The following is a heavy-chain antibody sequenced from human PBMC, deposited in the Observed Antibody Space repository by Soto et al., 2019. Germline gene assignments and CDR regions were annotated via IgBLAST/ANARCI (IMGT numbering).Heavy chain of an antibody. D-gene: IGHD2-15*01. J-gene: IGHJ6*01. CDR2: ISYDGSNK. Sequence: QVQLVESGGGVVQPGRSLRLSCAASGFTFSSYGMHWVRQAPGKGLEWVAVISYDGSNKYYADSVKGRFTISRDNSKNTLYLQMNSLRAEDTAVYYCAKDGVVVAAGYYYGMDVW. V-gene: IGHV3-30*18. CDR1: GFTFSSYG. CDR3: AKDGVVVAAGYYYGMDV.